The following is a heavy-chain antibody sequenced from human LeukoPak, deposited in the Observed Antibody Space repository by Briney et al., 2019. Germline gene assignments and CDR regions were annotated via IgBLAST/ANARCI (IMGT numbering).Heavy chain of an antibody. J-gene: IGHJ3*02. V-gene: IGHV4-61*02. CDR2: IYTSGGT. CDR3: AGRGSSSGTFDI. Sequence: SETLSLTCTVSGGSITNLDYYWTWIRQPAGKRLEWIWRIYTSGGTNYNPSLKSRVTMSVDRSKNEISLHLASLTAADTALYYCAGRGSSSGTFDIWGPGTFVTVSS. CDR1: GGSITNLDYY. D-gene: IGHD3-10*01.